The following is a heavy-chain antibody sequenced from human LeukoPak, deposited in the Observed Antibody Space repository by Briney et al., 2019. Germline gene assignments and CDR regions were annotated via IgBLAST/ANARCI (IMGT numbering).Heavy chain of an antibody. CDR3: AKPRYSSGWYDFGY. Sequence: GGSLRLSCAASGFTFSSYWMHWVRQAPGKGLVWVSRINSDGSSTSYADSVKGRFTISRDNAKNTLYLQMNSLRAEDTAVYYCAKPRYSSGWYDFGYWGQGTLVTVSS. J-gene: IGHJ4*02. D-gene: IGHD6-19*01. CDR2: INSDGSST. CDR1: GFTFSSYW. V-gene: IGHV3-74*01.